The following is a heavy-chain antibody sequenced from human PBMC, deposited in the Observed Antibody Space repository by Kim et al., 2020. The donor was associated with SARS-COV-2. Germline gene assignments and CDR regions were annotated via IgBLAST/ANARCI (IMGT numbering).Heavy chain of an antibody. V-gene: IGHV4-30-2*01. D-gene: IGHD3-10*01. CDR3: ARFITMVRGVMEGFDP. CDR1: GGSISSGGYS. J-gene: IGHJ5*02. CDR2: IYHSGST. Sequence: SETLSLTCAVSGGSISSGGYSWSWIRQPPGKGLEWIGYIYHSGSTYYNPSLKSRVTISVDRSKNQFSLKLSSVTAADTAVYYCARFITMVRGVMEGFDPWGQGTLVTVSS.